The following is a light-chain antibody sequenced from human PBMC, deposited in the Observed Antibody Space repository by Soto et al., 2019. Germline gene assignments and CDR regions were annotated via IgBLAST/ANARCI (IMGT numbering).Light chain of an antibody. CDR3: QQYDYLPPLT. Sequence: DIQMTQSPSSLSASVGDKITITCQASQDINNYLNWYQQKPGKAPNLLIYDAFNLETGVPSRFSGSGSGTDFTFTISSLQPEDFATYYCQQYDYLPPLTFGGGTKVEIK. CDR1: QDINNY. CDR2: DAF. V-gene: IGKV1-33*01. J-gene: IGKJ4*01.